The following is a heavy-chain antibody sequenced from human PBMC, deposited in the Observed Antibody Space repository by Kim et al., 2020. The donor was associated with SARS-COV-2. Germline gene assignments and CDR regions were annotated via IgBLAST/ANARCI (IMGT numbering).Heavy chain of an antibody. V-gene: IGHV1-2*05. J-gene: IGHJ4*02. CDR3: AREGDLYGLDY. CDR2: T. D-gene: IGHD2-2*02. Sequence: TNYAQKFQGRVTMTRDTSISTAYMELSRLRSDDTVVYYCAREGDLYGLDYWGQGTLVTVSS.